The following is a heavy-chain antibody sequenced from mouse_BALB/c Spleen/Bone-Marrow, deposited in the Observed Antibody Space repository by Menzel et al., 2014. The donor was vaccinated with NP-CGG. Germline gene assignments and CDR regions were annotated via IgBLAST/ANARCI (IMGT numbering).Heavy chain of an antibody. J-gene: IGHJ4*01. Sequence: VQLKQSGPELVKPGASVKSSCRASGFSFTDYFINWVKQSHGKSLEWIGRIHPYNGDTFYNQKFKVKATLTVDKSSNTARMELLSLTSEDSAVYYCGRYGYDAMDFWGQGTSVTVSS. CDR3: GRYGYDAMDF. V-gene: IGHV1-37*01. D-gene: IGHD1-1*02. CDR2: IHPYNGDT. CDR1: GFSFTDYF.